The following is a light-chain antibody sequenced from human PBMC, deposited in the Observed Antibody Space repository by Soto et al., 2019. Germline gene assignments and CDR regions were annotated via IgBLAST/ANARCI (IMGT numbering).Light chain of an antibody. V-gene: IGKV3-15*01. Sequence: ETVMTQSPGTLSVSPGERATLSCRASQSVSSKLAWFQQKPGQAPRLLIYGVSARATGLPARFSGSGSGTEFPLPISSLQSEDFAVYYCQQYNNWPHTSGQGTKLEMK. J-gene: IGKJ2*01. CDR3: QQYNNWPHT. CDR1: QSVSSK. CDR2: GVS.